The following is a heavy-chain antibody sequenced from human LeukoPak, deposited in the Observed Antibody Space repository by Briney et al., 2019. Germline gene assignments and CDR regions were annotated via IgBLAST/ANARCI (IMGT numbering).Heavy chain of an antibody. CDR3: ARGSSWYFDAFDI. CDR2: IYYSGST. V-gene: IGHV4-59*01. Sequence: PSETLSLTCTVSGGSISSYYWSWIRQPPGKGLEWIGYIYYSGSTNYNPSLKSRVTISVDTSKNQFSLKLSSVTAADTAVYYCARGSSWYFDAFDIWGQGTMVTVSS. D-gene: IGHD6-13*01. J-gene: IGHJ3*02. CDR1: GGSISSYY.